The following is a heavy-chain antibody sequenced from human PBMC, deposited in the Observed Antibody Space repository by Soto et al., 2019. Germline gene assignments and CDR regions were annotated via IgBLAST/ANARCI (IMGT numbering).Heavy chain of an antibody. D-gene: IGHD6-13*01. CDR1: GYTFGDYG. CDR2: ISAYNGET. V-gene: IGHV1-18*01. Sequence: ASVKVSCKASGYTFGDYGITWVRQAPGQGPEWMGWISAYNGETKYAQKFQDRVTMTTDKSTTTAYMELRSLRSDDTAVYYCARYGEAKALVHYSYYGMDVWGQ. J-gene: IGHJ6*02. CDR3: ARYGEAKALVHYSYYGMDV.